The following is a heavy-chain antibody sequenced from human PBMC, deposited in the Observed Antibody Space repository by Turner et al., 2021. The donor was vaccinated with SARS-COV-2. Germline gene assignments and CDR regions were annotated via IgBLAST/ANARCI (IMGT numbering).Heavy chain of an antibody. D-gene: IGHD3-22*01. V-gene: IGHV1-46*01. CDR1: GYTFTSYY. CDR2: INPSGGST. J-gene: IGHJ4*02. Sequence: QLVQSGAEVKKPGASVKVSCKASGYTFTSYYMHWVRQAPGQGLEWMGIINPSGGSTSYAQKCQGRVTMTRDTSTSTVYMELSSLRSEDTAVYYCARTENYYDSSGYYLPSYFDYWGQGTLVTVSS. CDR3: ARTENYYDSSGYYLPSYFDY.